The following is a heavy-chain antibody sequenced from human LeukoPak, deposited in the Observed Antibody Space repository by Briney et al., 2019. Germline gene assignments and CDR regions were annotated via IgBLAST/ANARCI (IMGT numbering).Heavy chain of an antibody. D-gene: IGHD6-6*01. CDR1: GFSLSTSGMR. V-gene: IGHV2-70*04. Sequence: SGPALVKPTQTLTLTCTFSGFSLSTSGMRVSWIRQPPGKALEWLARIDWDDDKFYSTSLKTRLTISKDTSKNQVVLTMTDMDPVDTATYYRARMMDSSTLYFDYWGQGTLVTVSS. J-gene: IGHJ4*02. CDR3: ARMMDSSTLYFDY. CDR2: IDWDDDK.